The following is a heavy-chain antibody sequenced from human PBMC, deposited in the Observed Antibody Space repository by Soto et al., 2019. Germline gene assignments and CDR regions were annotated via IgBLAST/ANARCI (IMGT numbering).Heavy chain of an antibody. CDR2: IYPGDSDT. J-gene: IGHJ6*02. CDR1: GYSFTSYW. V-gene: IGHV5-51*01. CDR3: ARRGGYCSGGSGSAYEDYGMDV. Sequence: PGESLKISCKGSGYSFTSYWIGWVRQMPGKGLEWMGIIYPGDSDTRYSPSFQGQVTIAADKSISTAYLQWSSLKASDTAMYYCARRGGYCSGGSGSAYEDYGMDVWGQGTTVTVSS. D-gene: IGHD2-15*01.